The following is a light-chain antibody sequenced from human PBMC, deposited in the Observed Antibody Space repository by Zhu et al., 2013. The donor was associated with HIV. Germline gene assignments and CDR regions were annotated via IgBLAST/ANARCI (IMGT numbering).Light chain of an antibody. CDR2: DAS. CDR3: LQYNNWPPIT. Sequence: EIVMTQSPATLSVSPGQRVTLSCRASQGVASSLAWYQQKPGRAPRLLVHDASMRATDVPARFIGSGSGTQFTLTIDSLQSEDFAVYFCLQYNNWPPITFGQGTRLEI. CDR1: QGVASS. J-gene: IGKJ5*01. V-gene: IGKV3-15*01.